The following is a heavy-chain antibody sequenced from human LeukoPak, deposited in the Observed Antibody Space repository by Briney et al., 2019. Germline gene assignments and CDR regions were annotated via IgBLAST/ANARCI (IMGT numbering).Heavy chain of an antibody. CDR2: IYTSGST. CDR3: ARSIRYYFDY. D-gene: IGHD3-9*01. V-gene: IGHV4-4*07. Sequence: PSETLSLTCTVSGGSISSYYWSWIRQPAGKGLEWIGRIYTSGSTNYNPSLKSRVTISVDKSKNQFSLRLSSVTAADTAVYYCARSIRYYFDYWGQGTLVTVSS. CDR1: GGSISSYY. J-gene: IGHJ4*02.